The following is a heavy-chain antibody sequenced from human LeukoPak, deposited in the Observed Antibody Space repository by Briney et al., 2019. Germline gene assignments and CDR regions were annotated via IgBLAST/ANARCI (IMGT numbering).Heavy chain of an antibody. D-gene: IGHD3-22*01. CDR2: INSDGNST. V-gene: IGHV3-74*01. J-gene: IGHJ6*03. CDR3: AKGSKLVVITRDHYMAV. CDR1: GFTFSSYW. Sequence: GGSLRLSCAASGFTFSSYWMHWVRQAPGKGLVWVSRINSDGNSTSYADSVKGRFTISRDNAKNTLYLQMNSLRAGDTAVYYCAKGSKLVVITRDHYMAVWGKGTTVTISS.